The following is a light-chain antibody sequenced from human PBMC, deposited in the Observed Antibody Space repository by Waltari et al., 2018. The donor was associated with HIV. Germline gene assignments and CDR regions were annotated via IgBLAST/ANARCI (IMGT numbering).Light chain of an antibody. CDR3: SSYTSSSTLV. Sequence: QSALTQPASVSGSPGQSITLSCTGTSSDVGGYNYSSWYQQPPGKAPKLMIYEVSNRPSGVSNRFSGSKSGNTASLTISGLQAEDEADYYCSSYTSSSTLVFGTGTKVTVL. J-gene: IGLJ1*01. V-gene: IGLV2-14*01. CDR2: EVS. CDR1: SSDVGGYNY.